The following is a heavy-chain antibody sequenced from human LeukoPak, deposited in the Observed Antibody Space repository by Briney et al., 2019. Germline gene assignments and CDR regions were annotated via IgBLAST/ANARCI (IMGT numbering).Heavy chain of an antibody. CDR1: GGSISSGGYY. J-gene: IGHJ4*02. CDR3: ARVNIAAAIDY. CDR2: IYYSGST. D-gene: IGHD6-13*01. V-gene: IGHV4-31*03. Sequence: SQTLSLTCTVSGGSISSGGYYWSWLRQHPGQGLEWIGYIYYSGSTYYNPSLKSRVTISVDTSKNQFSLKLSSVTAADTAVYYCARVNIAAAIDYWGQGTLVTVSS.